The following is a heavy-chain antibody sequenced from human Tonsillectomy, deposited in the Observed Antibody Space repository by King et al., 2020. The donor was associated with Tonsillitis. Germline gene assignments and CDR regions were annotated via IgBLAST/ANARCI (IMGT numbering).Heavy chain of an antibody. CDR3: ASGAYCGGDCYLAWFDP. CDR2: IIPIFDTT. V-gene: IGHV1-69*06. D-gene: IGHD2-21*02. J-gene: IGHJ5*02. CDR1: GGTFTSYT. Sequence: QLVQSGAEVKKPGSSVMVSCKASGGTFTSYTISWVRQAPGQGLEWMGGIIPIFDTTNYAQKFQGRVTITADKSTSTAYMGVSSLRSEDTAVYYCASGAYCGGDCYLAWFDPWGQGTLVTVSS.